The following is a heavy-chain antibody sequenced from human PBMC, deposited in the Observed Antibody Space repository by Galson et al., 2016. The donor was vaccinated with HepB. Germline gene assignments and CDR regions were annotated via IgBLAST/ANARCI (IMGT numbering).Heavy chain of an antibody. CDR1: GFTFSTYS. V-gene: IGHV3-48*02. CDR2: ISLGSTTK. Sequence: SLRLSCAASGFTFSTYSMNWVRQAPGKGLEWVSYISLGSTTKYYADSVKGRFTISRDTAKKSLYLHMSSLRDDDTAVYYCATDPPDYYGMDVWGQGTTVTVSS. CDR3: ATDPPDYYGMDV. J-gene: IGHJ6*02.